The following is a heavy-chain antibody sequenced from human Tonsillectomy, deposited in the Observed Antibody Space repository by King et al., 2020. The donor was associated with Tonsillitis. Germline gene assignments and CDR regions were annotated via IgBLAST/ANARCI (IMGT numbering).Heavy chain of an antibody. D-gene: IGHD2-21*01. CDR3: ARALYCGGDCYAFDI. J-gene: IGHJ3*02. Sequence: VQLVESGGGLVKPGGSLRLSCAASGFTFSSYSMKWVRQAPGKGLEWVSFISISSIYIYYADSVKGRFTISRDNAKNSLYLQMNSLRAEDTAVYYCARALYCGGDCYAFDIWGQGTMVTVSS. V-gene: IGHV3-21*01. CDR2: ISISSIYI. CDR1: GFTFSSYS.